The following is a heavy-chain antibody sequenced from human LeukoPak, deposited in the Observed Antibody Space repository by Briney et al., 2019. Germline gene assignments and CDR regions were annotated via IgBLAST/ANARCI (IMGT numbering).Heavy chain of an antibody. V-gene: IGHV3-23*01. CDR3: AKDMGMDLGAFDI. Sequence: GGSLRLSCAASGFTFSSYAMSWVRQAPGKGLEWASAISGSGGSTYYADSVKGRFTISRDNSKNTLYLQMNSLRAEDTAVYYCAKDMGMDLGAFDIWGQGTMVTVSS. CDR2: ISGSGGST. D-gene: IGHD5-12*01. J-gene: IGHJ3*02. CDR1: GFTFSSYA.